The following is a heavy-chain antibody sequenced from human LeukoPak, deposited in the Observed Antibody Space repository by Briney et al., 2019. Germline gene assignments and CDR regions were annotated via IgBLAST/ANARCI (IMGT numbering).Heavy chain of an antibody. V-gene: IGHV3-30*04. CDR2: ISYDGSNK. CDR3: ARDGEPHGYYDSSGYHDY. D-gene: IGHD3-22*01. Sequence: PGGSLRLSCAASGFTFSSYAMHWVRQAPGKGLEWVAVISYDGSNKYYADSVKGRFTISRDNSKNTLYLQTNSLRVEDTAVYYCARDGEPHGYYDSSGYHDYWGQGTLVTVSS. CDR1: GFTFSSYA. J-gene: IGHJ4*02.